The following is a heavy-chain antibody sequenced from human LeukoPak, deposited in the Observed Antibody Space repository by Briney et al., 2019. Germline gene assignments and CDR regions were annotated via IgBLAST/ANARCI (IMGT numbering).Heavy chain of an antibody. CDR1: GFTFTSYA. CDR2: ISGSGGST. Sequence: PGGSLRLSCEASGFTFTSYAMSWVRQAPGNGLEWVSAISGSGGSTYYADSGKGRFTISRDNCKISLYLKMNSLRAEDTAVYYCAKGGGGWNEFDYWGQGTLVTVSS. D-gene: IGHD1-1*01. V-gene: IGHV3-23*01. J-gene: IGHJ4*02. CDR3: AKGGGGWNEFDY.